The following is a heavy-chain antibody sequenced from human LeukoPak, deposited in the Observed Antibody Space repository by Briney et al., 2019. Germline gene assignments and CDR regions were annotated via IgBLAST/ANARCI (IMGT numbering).Heavy chain of an antibody. CDR2: IYYSGST. D-gene: IGHD3-22*01. V-gene: IGHV4-59*01. CDR3: ARGDYYDSGRFDY. J-gene: IGHJ4*02. CDR1: GGSISSYY. Sequence: SETLSLTCTVSGGSISSYYWSWIRQPPGKGLEWIGYIYYSGSTNYNPSLKSRVTISIDTSKNQFSLKLTSVTAADTAVYYCARGDYYDSGRFDYWGQGTLVTVSS.